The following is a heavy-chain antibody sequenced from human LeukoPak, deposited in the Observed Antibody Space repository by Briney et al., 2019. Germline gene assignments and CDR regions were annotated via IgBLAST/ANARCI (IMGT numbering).Heavy chain of an antibody. Sequence: PGGSLRLSCAASGFTFDRFTIHWVRQTPGKGLEWVSLINRRGHTLYADSVEGRFAISRDNSRNSVFLQMNSLRPEDTALYHCAKEVDCPSDCLFFHSWGQGTLVTVSS. CDR2: INRRGHT. D-gene: IGHD2-21*02. J-gene: IGHJ4*02. V-gene: IGHV3-43*01. CDR1: GFTFDRFT. CDR3: AKEVDCPSDCLFFHS.